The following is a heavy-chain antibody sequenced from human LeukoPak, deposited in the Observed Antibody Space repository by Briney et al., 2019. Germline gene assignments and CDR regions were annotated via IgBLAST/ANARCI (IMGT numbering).Heavy chain of an antibody. Sequence: SETLSLTCTVSGGSISSGDYYWSWIRQPPGKGLEWIGYIYYSGSTYYNPSLKSRVTISVDTSKNQFSLKLSSVTAADTAVYYCARDGGYTRNYGMDVWGQGTTVTVSS. J-gene: IGHJ6*02. CDR2: IYYSGST. CDR1: GGSISSGDYY. D-gene: IGHD6-13*01. V-gene: IGHV4-30-4*01. CDR3: ARDGGYTRNYGMDV.